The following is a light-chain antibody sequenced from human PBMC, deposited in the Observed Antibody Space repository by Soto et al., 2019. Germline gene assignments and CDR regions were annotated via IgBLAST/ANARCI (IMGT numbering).Light chain of an antibody. CDR2: AAS. Sequence: IQVTHSPSTLSASVVYRVTITCRASQSISSYLNWYQQKPGKAPKLLIYAASSLQSGVPSRFSGSGSGTDFTLTISSLQPEDFATYYCQQSYSTPAWTFGQGTKVDIK. V-gene: IGKV1-39*01. CDR3: QQSYSTPAWT. J-gene: IGKJ1*01. CDR1: QSISSY.